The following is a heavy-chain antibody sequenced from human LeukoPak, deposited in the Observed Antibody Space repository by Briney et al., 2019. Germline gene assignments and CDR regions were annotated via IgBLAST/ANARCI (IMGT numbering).Heavy chain of an antibody. CDR2: ISTGSSTT. V-gene: IGHV3-48*02. CDR1: EFAFSTYN. CDR3: ARVAVGYSVNYFDY. J-gene: IGHJ4*02. Sequence: GGSLRLSCAASEFAFSTYNMNWVRQAPGKGLEWVPYISTGSSTTYYADSVKGRFTISRDNVENSLYLQMNSLRDEDTAVYYCARVAVGYSVNYFDYWGQGTLVTVSS. D-gene: IGHD4-23*01.